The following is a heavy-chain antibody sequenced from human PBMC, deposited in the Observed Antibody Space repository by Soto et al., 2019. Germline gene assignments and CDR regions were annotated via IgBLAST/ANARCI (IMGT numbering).Heavy chain of an antibody. CDR1: GFSLRTTGVG. D-gene: IGHD6-13*01. J-gene: IGHJ4*02. Sequence: QITLKESGPTLVKPTQTLTLTCTFSGFSLRTTGVGVGWVRQPPGKALEWLALIYWDDAKRYSPSLESRLTNTKDTSKNQLVLTVTNVDPLDTDTYFCAHLRGSTWHPFDSWGQGTLVTVSS. CDR2: IYWDDAK. V-gene: IGHV2-5*02. CDR3: AHLRGSTWHPFDS.